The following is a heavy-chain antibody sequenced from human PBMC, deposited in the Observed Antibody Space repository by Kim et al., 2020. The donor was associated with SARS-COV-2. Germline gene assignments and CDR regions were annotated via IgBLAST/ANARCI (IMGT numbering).Heavy chain of an antibody. Sequence: GGYLRLSCSASGFSFTRFPMHWVRQAPGKGLEYVSAISDDGSRTYYTDSVKGRFTISRDNSKNTLYLQMSSLRSEDTAIYYCVKALGTGDYWGQGTLVTVSS. V-gene: IGHV3-64D*09. D-gene: IGHD6-13*01. CDR1: GFSFTRFP. J-gene: IGHJ4*02. CDR3: VKALGTGDY. CDR2: ISDDGSRT.